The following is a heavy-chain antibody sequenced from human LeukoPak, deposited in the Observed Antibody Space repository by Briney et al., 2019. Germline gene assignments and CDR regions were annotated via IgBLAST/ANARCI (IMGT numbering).Heavy chain of an antibody. D-gene: IGHD1-26*01. CDR3: ARDPKPGWWEKGAFDI. CDR2: ISYDGSNK. V-gene: IGHV3-30-3*01. J-gene: IGHJ3*02. CDR1: GFTFSSYA. Sequence: PGGSPRLSCAASGFTFSSYARHWVRQAPGKGLEWVAVISYDGSNKYYADSVKGRFTISRDNSKNTLYLQMNSLRAEDTAVYYCARDPKPGWWEKGAFDIWGQGTMVTVSS.